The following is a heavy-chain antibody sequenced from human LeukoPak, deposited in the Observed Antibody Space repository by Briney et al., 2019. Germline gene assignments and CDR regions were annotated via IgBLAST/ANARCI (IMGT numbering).Heavy chain of an antibody. Sequence: PSETLSLTCAVSGVSISSHYWSWIRQPPGKGLEWIGYIYYSGSTNYNPSLKSRVTISVDTSKNQFSLKLSSVTAADTAVYYCAREWTPGWFDPWGQGTLVTVSS. CDR1: GVSISSHY. V-gene: IGHV4-59*11. J-gene: IGHJ5*02. CDR2: IYYSGST. CDR3: AREWTPGWFDP. D-gene: IGHD3/OR15-3a*01.